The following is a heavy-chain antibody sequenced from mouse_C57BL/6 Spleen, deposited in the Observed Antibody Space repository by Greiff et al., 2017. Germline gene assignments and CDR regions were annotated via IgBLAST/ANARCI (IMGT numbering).Heavy chain of an antibody. CDR3: ARSLYSNYLNYYAMDY. V-gene: IGHV1-42*01. CDR2: INPSTGGT. D-gene: IGHD2-5*01. Sequence: VQLQQSGPELVKPGASVKISCKASGYSFTGYYMNWVKQSPEKSLEWIGEINPSTGGTTYNQKFKAKATLTVDKSSSTAYMQLKSLTSEDSAVYYCARSLYSNYLNYYAMDYWGQGTSVTVSS. CDR1: GYSFTGYY. J-gene: IGHJ4*01.